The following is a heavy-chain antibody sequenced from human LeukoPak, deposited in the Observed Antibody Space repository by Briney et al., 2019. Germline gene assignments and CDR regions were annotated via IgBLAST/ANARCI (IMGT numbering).Heavy chain of an antibody. D-gene: IGHD2-8*02. V-gene: IGHV1-8*01. CDR2: MNPNSGNT. CDR1: GYTFTSYD. J-gene: IGHJ4*02. Sequence: ASVKVSCKASGYTFTSYDINWVRQATGQGLEWMGWMNPNSGNTGYAQKFQGRVTMTTDTSTSTAYMELRSLRSDDTAVYYCARRTGGIALAKYFDYWGQGTLVTVSS. CDR3: ARRTGGIALAKYFDY.